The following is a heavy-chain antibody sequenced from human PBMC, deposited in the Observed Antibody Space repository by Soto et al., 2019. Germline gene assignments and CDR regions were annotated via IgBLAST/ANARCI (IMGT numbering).Heavy chain of an antibody. CDR2: INHSGST. V-gene: IGHV4-34*01. J-gene: IGHJ4*02. CDR3: ARTPPLDY. Sequence: PSETLSLTCAVYGGSFSGYYWSWIRQPPGKGLEWIGEINHSGSTNYNPPLKSRVTISVDTSKNQFSLKLSSVTAADTAVYYCARTPPLDYWGQGTLVTVSS. CDR1: GGSFSGYY.